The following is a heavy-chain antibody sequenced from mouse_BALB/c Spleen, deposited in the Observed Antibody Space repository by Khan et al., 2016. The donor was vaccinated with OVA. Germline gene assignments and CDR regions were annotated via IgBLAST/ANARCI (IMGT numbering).Heavy chain of an antibody. Sequence: EVQLQQSGTVLARPGASVMMSCKASGHTFTSYFFHWVKQRPGQCLDWIGDIFPVNNVTRYNQQFKDKAILTAVTSASTAFMAPSSLTNEDSAVYYCARGRDSSFGYWGQGALVTVSA. J-gene: IGHJ3*01. D-gene: IGHD3-2*01. CDR2: IFPVNNVT. CDR3: ARGRDSSFGY. CDR1: GHTFTSYF. V-gene: IGHV1-5*01.